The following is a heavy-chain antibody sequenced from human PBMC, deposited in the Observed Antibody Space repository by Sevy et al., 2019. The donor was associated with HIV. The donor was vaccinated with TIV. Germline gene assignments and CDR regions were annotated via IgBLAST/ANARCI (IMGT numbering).Heavy chain of an antibody. CDR2: LWSHGRRE. J-gene: IGHJ3*01. CDR1: GFTFDMYA. Sequence: GGSLRLSCVASGFTFDMYAMHWVRQAPGKGLECVAGLWSHGRREYYADFAKGRFTVSRDNSKNTVYLHMDSLRTDDTAVYYCAKEDDAFDVRGQGTMVTVSS. CDR3: AKEDDAFDV. V-gene: IGHV3-30*02.